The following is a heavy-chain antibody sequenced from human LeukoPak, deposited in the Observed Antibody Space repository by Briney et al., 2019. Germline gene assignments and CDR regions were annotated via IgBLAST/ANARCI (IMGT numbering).Heavy chain of an antibody. CDR2: IYHSGST. Sequence: PSETLSLTCTVSGGSISSGGYYWSWIRQPPGKGLEWIGYIYHSGSTYYNPSLKSRVTISVDRSKNQFSLKLSSVTAADTAVYYCARVGSSGSYYGFDPWGQGTLVTVSS. CDR3: ARVGSSGSYYGFDP. J-gene: IGHJ5*02. V-gene: IGHV4-30-2*01. D-gene: IGHD1-26*01. CDR1: GGSISSGGYY.